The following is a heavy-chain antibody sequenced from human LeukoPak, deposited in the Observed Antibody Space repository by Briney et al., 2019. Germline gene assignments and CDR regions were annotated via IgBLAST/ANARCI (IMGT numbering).Heavy chain of an antibody. V-gene: IGHV1-18*01. CDR1: GYTFTSYG. Sequence: GASVKVSCKASGYTFTSYGISWVRQAPGQGLEWMGWISAYNGNTNYAQKLQGRVTMTTDTSTSTAYMELRILRSDDTAVYYCARATNYYDFWSGYYRSLNYYYMDVWGKGTTVTVSS. CDR2: ISAYNGNT. D-gene: IGHD3-3*01. CDR3: ARATNYYDFWSGYYRSLNYYYMDV. J-gene: IGHJ6*03.